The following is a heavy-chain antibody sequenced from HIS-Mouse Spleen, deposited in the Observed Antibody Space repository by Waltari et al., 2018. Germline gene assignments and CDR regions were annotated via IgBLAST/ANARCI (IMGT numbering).Heavy chain of an antibody. V-gene: IGHV4-39*07. J-gene: IGHJ2*01. CDR2: IDYSGGT. D-gene: IGHD6-13*01. CDR3: AREIPYSSSWYDWYFDL. CDR1: GGSINSRSYY. Sequence: QLQLQESGPVLVKPSETLSLTGTVSGGSINSRSYYLGWIRQPPGKGLEWIGSIDYSGGTYYNPSLKGRVTIPVDTSKNQFSLKMSSVTAADTAVYYCAREIPYSSSWYDWYFDLWGRGTLVTVSS.